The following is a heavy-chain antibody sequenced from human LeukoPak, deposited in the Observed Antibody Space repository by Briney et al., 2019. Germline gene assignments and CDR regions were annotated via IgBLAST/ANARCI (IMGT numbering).Heavy chain of an antibody. Sequence: SGTLSLTCAISGDYIGRINYYGGWIRQPRGEGLGLMVCMSYRGHTSYHPSLKSRVTISVDTSKNQFSLKLSSVTAADTAVYYGARQDSSSWDYYYYMDVWGKGTTVTISS. D-gene: IGHD6-13*01. CDR2: MSYRGHT. V-gene: IGHV4-39*01. CDR3: ARQDSSSWDYYYYMDV. J-gene: IGHJ6*03. CDR1: GDYIGRINYY.